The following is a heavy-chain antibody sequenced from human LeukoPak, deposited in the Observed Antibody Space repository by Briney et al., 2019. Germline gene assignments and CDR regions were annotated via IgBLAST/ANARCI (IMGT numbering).Heavy chain of an antibody. CDR2: IYYSGST. J-gene: IGHJ4*02. CDR3: ARQSRYDFWSGYHDY. V-gene: IGHV4-39*01. D-gene: IGHD3-3*01. Sequence: SETLSLTCTVSGGSISSSSYYWGWIRQPPGKGLEWIGSIYYSGSTYYNPSLKSRVTISVDTSKNQFSLKLSSVTAADTAVYYCARQSRYDFWSGYHDYWGQGTLVTVSS. CDR1: GGSISSSSYY.